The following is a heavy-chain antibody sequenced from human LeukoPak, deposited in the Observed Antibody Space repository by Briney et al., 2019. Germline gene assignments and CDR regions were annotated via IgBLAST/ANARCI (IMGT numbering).Heavy chain of an antibody. CDR3: ARAAVTTGDNWFDP. Sequence: PGGSLRLSCAVSGFTFSSYSMNWVRQAPGKGLEWVSSISSSSSYIYYADSVKGRFTISRDNAKNSLYLQMNSLRAEDTAVYYCARAAVTTGDNWFDPWGQGTLVTVSS. D-gene: IGHD4-11*01. J-gene: IGHJ5*02. CDR2: ISSSSSYI. CDR1: GFTFSSYS. V-gene: IGHV3-21*01.